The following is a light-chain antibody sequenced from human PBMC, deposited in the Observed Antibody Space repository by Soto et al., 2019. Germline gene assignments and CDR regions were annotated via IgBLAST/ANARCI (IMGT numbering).Light chain of an antibody. V-gene: IGKV1-5*03. J-gene: IGKJ1*01. CDR2: KAS. CDR1: QSINNW. Sequence: DIQMTQSPSTLSASVGDRVTITCRASQSINNWLAWYQQKPRKAPKLLIYKASILESGVPSRFSGSGSGTEFPLTISSLQPDDFATYYCQQYNRYSWTFGQGTNVEIK. CDR3: QQYNRYSWT.